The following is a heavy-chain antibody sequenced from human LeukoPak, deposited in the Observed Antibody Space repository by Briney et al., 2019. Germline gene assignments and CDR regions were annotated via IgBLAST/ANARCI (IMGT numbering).Heavy chain of an antibody. V-gene: IGHV4-39*01. CDR3: ARQFLLYYFDF. Sequence: SETLSQTCAVSGDSISSGTYYWGWIRQSPGKGLEWIGTIYYTESTYYNPSLKSRVTISVDTSKNQFSLKLSSVTAADTAVYYCARQFLLYYFDFWGQGTLVTVSS. CDR2: IYYTEST. CDR1: GDSISSGTYY. J-gene: IGHJ4*02. D-gene: IGHD2/OR15-2a*01.